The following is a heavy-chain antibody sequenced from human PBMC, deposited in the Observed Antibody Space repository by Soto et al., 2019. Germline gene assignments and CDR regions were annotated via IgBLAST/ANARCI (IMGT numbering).Heavy chain of an antibody. CDR2: ISAYNGNT. V-gene: IGHV1-18*01. D-gene: IGHD6-19*01. Sequence: ASVKVSCKASGYTFTSYGISWVRQAPGQGLEWMGWISAYNGNTNYAQKLQGRVTMTPDTSTRTAYVELRGLRSDDTAVYYCARDHQKQWLLGGAVQDAFDIWGQGTMVTVSS. CDR1: GYTFTSYG. CDR3: ARDHQKQWLLGGAVQDAFDI. J-gene: IGHJ3*02.